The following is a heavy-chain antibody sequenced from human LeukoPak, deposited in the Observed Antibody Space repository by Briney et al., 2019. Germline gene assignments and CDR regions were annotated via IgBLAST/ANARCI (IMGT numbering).Heavy chain of an antibody. CDR3: ARPSSSSWYGFDP. CDR1: GYTFTGYY. V-gene: IGHV1-2*02. J-gene: IGHJ5*02. D-gene: IGHD6-13*01. CDR2: INPKSGGT. Sequence: ASVKVSCKASGYTFTGYYVHWVRQAPGQGLEWMGWINPKSGGTNYAQKFQGRVTMTRDTSIGTAYMDLSSLKSDDTAVYYCARPSSSSWYGFDPWGQGTLVTVSS.